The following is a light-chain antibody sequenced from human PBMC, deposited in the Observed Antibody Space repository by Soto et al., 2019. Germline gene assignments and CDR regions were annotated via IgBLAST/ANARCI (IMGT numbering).Light chain of an antibody. CDR2: AIS. Sequence: DIQMTQSPSSVSASVGDRVTITCRASEGISRWLAWYQQKPGKAPKLLIYAISRLHSGVPSRFSGRGSGTAFSLTISSLQPEDFATYYCQQSNSFPYTFGQGTKLEIK. J-gene: IGKJ2*01. CDR3: QQSNSFPYT. CDR1: EGISRW. V-gene: IGKV1D-12*01.